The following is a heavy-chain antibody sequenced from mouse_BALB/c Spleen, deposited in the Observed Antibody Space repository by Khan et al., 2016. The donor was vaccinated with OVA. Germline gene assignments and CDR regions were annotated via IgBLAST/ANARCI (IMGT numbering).Heavy chain of an antibody. D-gene: IGHD2-14*01. V-gene: IGHV1-4*01. CDR1: GYTFTTYT. CDR2: INPNTDYT. J-gene: IGHJ3*01. CDR3: ASYYGYPAWFAY. Sequence: QVQLQQSGAELARPGAAVKMSCKTSGYTFTTYTMHWVKQRPGQDLEWIGYINPNTDYTNYNQRFKDKATLTADKSSNTAYMQLSSLTSEDSAIYYGASYYGYPAWFAYWGQGTLVTVSA.